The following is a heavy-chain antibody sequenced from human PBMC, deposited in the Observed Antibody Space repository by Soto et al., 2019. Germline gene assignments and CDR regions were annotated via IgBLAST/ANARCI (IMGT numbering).Heavy chain of an antibody. Sequence: GGSLRLSGAASGFTFSSFAFSWVRQAPWKGLEWVSAISGSGDGTDYADSVKGRFTISRDNSKNTLYLQMNSLRAEDTAVYYCAGPGYRSQDSWGQGELVAVSS. J-gene: IGHJ5*01. CDR2: ISGSGDGT. CDR1: GFTFSSFA. D-gene: IGHD5-18*01. CDR3: AGPGYRSQDS. V-gene: IGHV3-23*01.